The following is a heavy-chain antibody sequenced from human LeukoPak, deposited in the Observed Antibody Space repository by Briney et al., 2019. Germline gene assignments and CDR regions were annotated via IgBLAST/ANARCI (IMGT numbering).Heavy chain of an antibody. V-gene: IGHV3-23*01. CDR2: LGGGGIDT. J-gene: IGHJ5*02. Sequence: PGGSLRLSCAASGFTFSNYAMSWVRQAPGKGLEWVSTLGGGGIDTYYADSVKGRFTISRDNFMNTLYLQMNSLRAEDTAVYYCARVVRLLVNTFDPWGQGTLVTVSS. CDR1: GFTFSNYA. D-gene: IGHD2-21*01. CDR3: ARVVRLLVNTFDP.